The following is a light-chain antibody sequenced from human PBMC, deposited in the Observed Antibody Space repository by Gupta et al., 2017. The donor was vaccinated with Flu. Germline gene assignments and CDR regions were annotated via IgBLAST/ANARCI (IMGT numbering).Light chain of an antibody. CDR2: ATS. J-gene: IGKJ5*01. Sequence: DMQTTQLPSSVSPPEGDRITITCRSSQGISSWLAWYQQKPGKAPKPLMYATSNLQSGVPSRFSVSGSGTYFTRTISSLQPEDFATYYCQQTNSFPITFGQGTRLEIK. CDR1: QGISSW. CDR3: QQTNSFPIT. V-gene: IGKV1-12*01.